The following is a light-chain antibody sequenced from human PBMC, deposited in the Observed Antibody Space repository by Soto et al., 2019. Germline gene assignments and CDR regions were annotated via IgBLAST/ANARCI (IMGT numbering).Light chain of an antibody. Sequence: DIQMTQSPSTLSASVGDRVTITCRASQSVSDWLAWYQQKPGKAPKLLIYDASSLESAVPSRFSGSGSGTDFTRTISSLQPDDFATYDGQQYNSYTWTFGQGTKVEIK. CDR1: QSVSDW. V-gene: IGKV1-5*01. CDR3: QQYNSYTWT. CDR2: DAS. J-gene: IGKJ1*01.